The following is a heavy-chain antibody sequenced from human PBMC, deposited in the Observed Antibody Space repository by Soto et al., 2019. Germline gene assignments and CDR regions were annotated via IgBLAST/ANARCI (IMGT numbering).Heavy chain of an antibody. CDR3: ARDGRSMDV. Sequence: PGGSLRLSCAASGFTFSSYAMHWVRQAPGKGLEWVAVISYDGSNKYYADSVKGRFTISRDNSKNTLYLQMNSLRAEDTAVYYCARDGRSMDVRGQGTTVTVSS. CDR1: GFTFSSYA. J-gene: IGHJ6*02. D-gene: IGHD1-26*01. V-gene: IGHV3-30-3*01. CDR2: ISYDGSNK.